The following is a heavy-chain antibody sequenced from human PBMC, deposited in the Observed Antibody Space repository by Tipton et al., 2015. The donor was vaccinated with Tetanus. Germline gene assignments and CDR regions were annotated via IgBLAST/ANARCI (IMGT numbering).Heavy chain of an antibody. Sequence: GSLRLSCAASGFMFTRYPMHWVRPAPGKGLEYVASILGDDSSTLYASSMKGRFTITRDNSKNTVYLQMDSLRGEDMAVYYCARDRDGGWSFVYWGQGTLVTVSS. CDR1: GFMFTRYP. CDR3: ARDRDGGWSFVY. V-gene: IGHV3-64*01. D-gene: IGHD6-19*01. CDR2: ILGDDSST. J-gene: IGHJ4*02.